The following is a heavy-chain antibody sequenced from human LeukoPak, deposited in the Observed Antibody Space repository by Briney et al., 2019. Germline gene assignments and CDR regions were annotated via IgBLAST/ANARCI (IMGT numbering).Heavy chain of an antibody. V-gene: IGHV6-1*01. CDR3: ARDVDSSSWPTIDY. CDR2: IYYKSKWNN. D-gene: IGHD6-13*01. Sequence: SQTLSLTCAISGDSVSSKSAWNWIRQSPSRGLEWPGRIYYKSKWNNNYAVSVKSRITINPDTSKNQFSLQLNSVTPEDTAVYYCARDVDSSSWPTIDYWGQGTLVTVSS. CDR1: GDSVSSKSA. J-gene: IGHJ4*02.